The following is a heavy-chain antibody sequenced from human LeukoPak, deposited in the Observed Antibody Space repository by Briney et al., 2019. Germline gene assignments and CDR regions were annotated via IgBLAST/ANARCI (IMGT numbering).Heavy chain of an antibody. CDR1: GYTLTELS. Sequence: ASVKVSCKVSGYTLTELSMHWVRQSPGKGLEWMGGFGPEDGETIYAQKFQGRVTMTEDTSTDTAYMELSSLRSEDTAVYYCAADPIAAAVWRQWGQGTLVTVSS. J-gene: IGHJ4*02. D-gene: IGHD6-13*01. CDR2: FGPEDGET. V-gene: IGHV1-24*01. CDR3: AADPIAAAVWRQ.